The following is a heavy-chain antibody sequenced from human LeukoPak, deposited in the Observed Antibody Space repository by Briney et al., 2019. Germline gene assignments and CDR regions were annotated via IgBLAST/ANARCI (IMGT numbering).Heavy chain of an antibody. J-gene: IGHJ3*02. CDR1: GFTFSSYG. CDR3: ARAVAYGAFDI. V-gene: IGHV3-30*03. D-gene: IGHD2-15*01. Sequence: GRSLRLSCAASGFTFSSYGMHWVRQAPGKGLEWVAVISYDGSNKYYADSVKGRFTISRDNSKNTLYLQMNSLRAEDTAVYYCARAVAYGAFDIWGQGTMVTVSS. CDR2: ISYDGSNK.